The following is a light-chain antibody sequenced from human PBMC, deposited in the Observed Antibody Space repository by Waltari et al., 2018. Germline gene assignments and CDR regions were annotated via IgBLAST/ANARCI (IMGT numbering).Light chain of an antibody. CDR1: TNDLGSYTY. CDR3: CSYAGSYTWV. V-gene: IGLV2-11*01. Sequence: SALTPPRSVSGSPGQSVTISCTGTTNDLGSYTYVSCYQQHPGKAPKLIILDVTKRSSGVPDRLSGSKSGNTASLTIAGLRAEDEAEYYCCSYAGSYTWVFGGGTKLTVV. CDR2: DVT. J-gene: IGLJ3*02.